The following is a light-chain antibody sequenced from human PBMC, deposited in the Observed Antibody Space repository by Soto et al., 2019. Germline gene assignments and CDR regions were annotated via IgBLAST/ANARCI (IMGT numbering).Light chain of an antibody. V-gene: IGLV1-47*01. CDR1: TSNIGSNY. Sequence: QSVLTQPPSASGTPGQGVTISCSGSTSNIGSNYVYWYQQLPGTAPKLLIYRNNQRPSGVPDRFSGSKPGTSASLAISGLRSDDEADYFCATWDDSLNGFHVFGTGTKVTVL. J-gene: IGLJ1*01. CDR3: ATWDDSLNGFHV. CDR2: RNN.